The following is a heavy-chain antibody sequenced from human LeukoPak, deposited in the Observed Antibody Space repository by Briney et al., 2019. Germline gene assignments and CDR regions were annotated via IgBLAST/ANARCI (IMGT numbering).Heavy chain of an antibody. Sequence: SETLSLTCTVSGGSISSADYYWSWIRRPPGKGLEWIGYIYYSGSTYYNPSLKSRVTISVDSSKNQFSLKLTSVTAADTAVYYCARHTLVGARNAFDIWGQGTMVTVSS. CDR3: ARHTLVGARNAFDI. CDR1: GGSISSADYY. V-gene: IGHV4-30-4*01. D-gene: IGHD1-26*01. CDR2: IYYSGST. J-gene: IGHJ3*02.